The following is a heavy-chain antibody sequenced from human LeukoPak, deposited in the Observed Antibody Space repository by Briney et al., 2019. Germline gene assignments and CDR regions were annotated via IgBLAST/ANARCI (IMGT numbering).Heavy chain of an antibody. J-gene: IGHJ4*02. D-gene: IGHD7-27*01. CDR1: GFTFSSYS. CDR2: ISSSSSYI. Sequence: GGSLRLSCAASGFTFSSYSMNWVRQAPGKGLEWVSSISSSSSYIYYADSVKGRFTISRDNAKNSLYLQMNSLRAEDTAVYYCAKESHTNWGFYYFDYWGQGTLVTVSS. CDR3: AKESHTNWGFYYFDY. V-gene: IGHV3-21*01.